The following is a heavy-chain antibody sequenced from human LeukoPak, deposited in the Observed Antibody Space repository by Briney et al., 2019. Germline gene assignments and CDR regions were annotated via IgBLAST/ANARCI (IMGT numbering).Heavy chain of an antibody. Sequence: PGGSLRLSCAASGFTFSSYWMSWVRQAPGKGLEWVANIKQDGSEKYYVDSVKGRFTISRDSAKNSLYLQMNSLRAEDTAVYYCARFSQYYDSPTHYLDYWGQGILVTVSS. CDR2: IKQDGSEK. J-gene: IGHJ4*02. V-gene: IGHV3-7*01. CDR3: ARFSQYYDSPTHYLDY. D-gene: IGHD2/OR15-2a*01. CDR1: GFTFSSYW.